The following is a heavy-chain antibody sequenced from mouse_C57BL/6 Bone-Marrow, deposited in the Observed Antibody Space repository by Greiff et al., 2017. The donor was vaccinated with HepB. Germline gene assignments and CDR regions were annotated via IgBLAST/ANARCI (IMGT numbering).Heavy chain of an antibody. V-gene: IGHV1-50*01. D-gene: IGHD2-4*01. CDR2: IDPSDSYT. CDR3: ASGDYPYAMDY. J-gene: IGHJ4*01. Sequence: KPGQELEWIGEIDPSDSYTNYNQKFKGKATLTVDTSSSTAYMQLSSLTSEDSAVYYCASGDYPYAMDYWGQGTSVTVSS.